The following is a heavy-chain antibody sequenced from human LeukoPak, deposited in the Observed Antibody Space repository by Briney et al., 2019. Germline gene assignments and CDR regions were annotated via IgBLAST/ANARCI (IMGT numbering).Heavy chain of an antibody. V-gene: IGHV3-30*02. D-gene: IGHD3-3*01. CDR2: IRYDGSNK. CDR1: GVAFSTYG. J-gene: IGHJ4*02. Sequence: GGSLRLSCAASGVAFSTYGTYWVRQAPGKGLEWGAFIRYDGSNKYYADPVKGRFTISRDNSKNTRYLQMNSLRADDTAVYYCAKGRGNYDFWSGLDYWGQGTLVTVSS. CDR3: AKGRGNYDFWSGLDY.